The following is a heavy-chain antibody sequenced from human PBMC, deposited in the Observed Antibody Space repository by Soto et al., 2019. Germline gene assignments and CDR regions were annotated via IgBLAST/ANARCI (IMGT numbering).Heavy chain of an antibody. D-gene: IGHD2-15*01. CDR3: ARGLARYCSGGSCYFGEYFQH. Sequence: GGSLRLSCAASGFTFSSYSMNWVRQAPGKGLEWVSYISSSSSTIYYADSVKGRFTISRDNAKNSLYLQMNSLRAEDTAVYYYARGLARYCSGGSCYFGEYFQHWGQGTLVTVSS. CDR1: GFTFSSYS. CDR2: ISSSSSTI. J-gene: IGHJ1*01. V-gene: IGHV3-48*01.